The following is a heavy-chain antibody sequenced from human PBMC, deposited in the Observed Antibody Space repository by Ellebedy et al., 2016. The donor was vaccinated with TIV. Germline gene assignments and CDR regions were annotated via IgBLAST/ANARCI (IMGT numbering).Heavy chain of an antibody. V-gene: IGHV4-59*08. D-gene: IGHD3-16*01. CDR2: SSDGHGGST. J-gene: IGHJ4*02. Sequence: MPSETLSLTCIVSGGSISNYYWSWIRQPPGKGLEWIGYSSDGHGGSTNYNPSLKSRVTISVDTSKKHFSLKLSSVTAADTAVYYCARHECFYYFDYWGQGTLVTGSS. CDR3: ARHECFYYFDY. CDR1: GGSISNYY.